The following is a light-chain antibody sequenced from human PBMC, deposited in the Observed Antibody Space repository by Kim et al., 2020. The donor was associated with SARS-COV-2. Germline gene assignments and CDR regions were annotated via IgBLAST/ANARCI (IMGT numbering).Light chain of an antibody. CDR2: WES. V-gene: IGKV4-1*01. J-gene: IGKJ4*01. Sequence: DIVMTQYPDSLAVSLGERATINCKSSQNILYHSENRNYLAWYQQKPGQPPKLLIYWESTRGSGVPDRFSGSVSGTAFTLPITSLQAEDVAVYYCQQYYSAPLTFGGGTKVDIK. CDR3: QQYYSAPLT. CDR1: QNILYHSENRNY.